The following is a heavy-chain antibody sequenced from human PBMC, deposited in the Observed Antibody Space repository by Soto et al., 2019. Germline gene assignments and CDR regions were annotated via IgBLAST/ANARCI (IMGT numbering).Heavy chain of an antibody. J-gene: IGHJ5*02. CDR3: ARSIQEDIGVAGPKDIWFDP. CDR1: GCTFTHHG. CDR2: ISCYNGDT. Sequence: GASVKVSCKASGCTFTHHGISWVRQAPGQGPEWMGWISCYNGDTKYAQNVQGRVTMTTDTSATTAYMELRSLRSDDTAVYYCARSIQEDIGVAGPKDIWFDPWG. D-gene: IGHD6-19*01. V-gene: IGHV1-18*01.